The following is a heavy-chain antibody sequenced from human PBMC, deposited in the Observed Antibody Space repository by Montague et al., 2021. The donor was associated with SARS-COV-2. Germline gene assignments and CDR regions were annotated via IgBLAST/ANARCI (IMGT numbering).Heavy chain of an antibody. V-gene: IGHV4-34*01. CDR1: GGSFHIFS. CDR3: ARGTRAVGITPGFRY. CDR2: GDHSGYT. J-gene: IGHJ4*02. Sequence: SETLSLTCAVYGGSFHIFSWGWIRQSQRTGLERIGVGDHSGYTKYNSTPKRRVTISVDMSKNQFSLNLTSVTVADTAMYYCARGTRAVGITPGFRYWGQGTQVAVSS. D-gene: IGHD1-26*01.